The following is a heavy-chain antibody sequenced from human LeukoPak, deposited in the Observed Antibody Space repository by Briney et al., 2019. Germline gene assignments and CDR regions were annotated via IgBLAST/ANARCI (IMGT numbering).Heavy chain of an antibody. Sequence: ASVKVSCKASGYTFTSYGISWVRQAPGQGLEWMGWISAYNGNTNYAQKLQGRVTMTTDTSTSTAYMELRSLRSDDTAVYYCARDWGYDSSGYNYFDYWGQGTLVTVSS. CDR3: ARDWGYDSSGYNYFDY. V-gene: IGHV1-18*01. J-gene: IGHJ4*02. D-gene: IGHD3-22*01. CDR2: ISAYNGNT. CDR1: GYTFTSYG.